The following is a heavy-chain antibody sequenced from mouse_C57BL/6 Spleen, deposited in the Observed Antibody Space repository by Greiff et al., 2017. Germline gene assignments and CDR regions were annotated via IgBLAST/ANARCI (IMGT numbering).Heavy chain of an antibody. CDR3: AREGPYGYYVGWFAY. V-gene: IGHV1-64*01. CDR1: GYTFTSYW. D-gene: IGHD2-3*01. J-gene: IGHJ3*01. CDR2: IHPNSGST. Sequence: QVQLQQPGAELVKPGASVKLSCKASGYTFTSYWMHWVKQRPGQGLEWIGMIHPNSGSTNYNQKFKSKATLTVDNSSSTAYMQLSSLTSEDSAVYYGAREGPYGYYVGWFAYGGQGTLVTVSA.